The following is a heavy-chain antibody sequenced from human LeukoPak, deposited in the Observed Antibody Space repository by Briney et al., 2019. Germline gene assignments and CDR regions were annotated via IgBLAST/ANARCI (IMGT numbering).Heavy chain of an antibody. J-gene: IGHJ4*02. D-gene: IGHD1-26*01. Sequence: GGSLRLSCTVSGFTVSSNSMSWVRQAPGKGLEWVSFIYSDNTHYSDSVKGRFTISRDNSKNTLYLQMGSLRAEDMAVYYCARSLSRGSYNTQFDYWGQGTLVTVSS. CDR1: GFTVSSNS. V-gene: IGHV3-66*03. CDR2: IYSDNT. CDR3: ARSLSRGSYNTQFDY.